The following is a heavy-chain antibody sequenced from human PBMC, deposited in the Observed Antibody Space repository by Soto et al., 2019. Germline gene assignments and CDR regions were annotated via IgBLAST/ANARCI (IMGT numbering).Heavy chain of an antibody. CDR1: GFTFSSYA. CDR3: ARQYYYDSSGYYGDAFDI. J-gene: IGHJ3*02. D-gene: IGHD3-22*01. Sequence: QVQLVESGGGVVQPGRSLRLSCAASGFTFSSYAMHWVRQAPGKGLEWVAVISYDGSNKYYADSVKGRFTISRDNSKNQLYLQMNSLRAEDTAVYYCARQYYYDSSGYYGDAFDIWGQGTMVTVSS. CDR2: ISYDGSNK. V-gene: IGHV3-30-3*01.